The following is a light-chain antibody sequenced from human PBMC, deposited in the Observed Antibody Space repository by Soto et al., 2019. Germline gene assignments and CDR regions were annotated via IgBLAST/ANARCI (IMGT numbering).Light chain of an antibody. Sequence: QSVLTQPASVSGSPGQSITISCTGTSSDVGGYNYVSWYQQQSGKAPKLMIHEVSNRPSGVSNRFSGSKSGNTASLTFSGLQAEDVADYYCSSYTSSRAYVFGIGTKVTVL. V-gene: IGLV2-14*01. CDR2: EVS. CDR3: SSYTSSRAYV. J-gene: IGLJ1*01. CDR1: SSDVGGYNY.